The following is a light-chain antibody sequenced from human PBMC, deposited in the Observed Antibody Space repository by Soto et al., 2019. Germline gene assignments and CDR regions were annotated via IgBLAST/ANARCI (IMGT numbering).Light chain of an antibody. J-gene: IGLJ1*01. CDR1: TSDVGGFDY. Sequence: QSALTQPASVSGSPGQSITLSCSGTTSDVGGFDYDSWYQQHPGKVPKLMIFDVSNRPSGVSDRFSGSKSGNTASLTISGLQAEDEADYYCSSYTTTGTQVFGTGTKVTVL. V-gene: IGLV2-14*03. CDR3: SSYTTTGTQV. CDR2: DVS.